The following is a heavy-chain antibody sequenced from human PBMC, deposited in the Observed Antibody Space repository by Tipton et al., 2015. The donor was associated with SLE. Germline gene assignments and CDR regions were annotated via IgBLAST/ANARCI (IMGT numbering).Heavy chain of an antibody. D-gene: IGHD3-3*01. CDR3: ARGFWSDYLSNYYYYGMDV. J-gene: IGHJ6*02. V-gene: IGHV3-7*04. Sequence: SLRLSCVTSGFTLSDYAMNWVRQAPGKGLEWVANIKHDGSEKYCVDSVKGRFTISRDNAKNSLYLQMNSLRAEDTAVYYCARGFWSDYLSNYYYYGMDVWGQGTTVTVSS. CDR1: GFTLSDYA. CDR2: IKHDGSEK.